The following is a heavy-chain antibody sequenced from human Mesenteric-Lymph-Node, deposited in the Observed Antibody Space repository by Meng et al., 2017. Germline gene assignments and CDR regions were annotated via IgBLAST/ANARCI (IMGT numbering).Heavy chain of an antibody. V-gene: IGHV3-7*01. D-gene: IGHD6-19*01. Sequence: GESLKISCAASGFTFSSYWMSWVRQAPGKGLEWVANIKQDGSEKYYVDSVKGRFTISRDNAKNSLYLQMNSLRAEDTAVYYCARNPLSRIAVAGYYYYGMDVWGQGTTVTVSS. CDR3: ARNPLSRIAVAGYYYYGMDV. J-gene: IGHJ6*02. CDR1: GFTFSSYW. CDR2: IKQDGSEK.